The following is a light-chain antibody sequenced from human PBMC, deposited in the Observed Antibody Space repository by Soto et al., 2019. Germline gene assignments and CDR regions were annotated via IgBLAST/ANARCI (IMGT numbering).Light chain of an antibody. CDR3: CSYTNTIAFDV. Sequence: QSALTQPASVSGSPGQSITISCIGSSNDVGAYDYVAWYQQYPGRAPKLLIYDVNHRPSGISNRFSGSKSGNTASLTISGLPAPDEAAYYFCSYTNTIAFDVFGTGTKLTVL. V-gene: IGLV2-14*01. CDR1: SNDVGAYDY. J-gene: IGLJ1*01. CDR2: DVN.